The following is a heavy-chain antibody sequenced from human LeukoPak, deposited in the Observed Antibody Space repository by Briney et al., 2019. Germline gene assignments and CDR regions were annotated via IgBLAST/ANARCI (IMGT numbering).Heavy chain of an antibody. CDR3: ARRNYYVWGSYRPKFDY. D-gene: IGHD3-16*02. CDR2: INHSGST. J-gene: IGHJ4*02. CDR1: GGSFSGYY. V-gene: IGHV4-34*01. Sequence: PSETLSLTCAVYGGSFSGYYWSWIRLPPGKGLEWIGEINHSGSTNYNPSLKSRVTISVDTSKNQFSLKLSSVTAADTAVYYCARRNYYVWGSYRPKFDYWGQGTLVTVSS.